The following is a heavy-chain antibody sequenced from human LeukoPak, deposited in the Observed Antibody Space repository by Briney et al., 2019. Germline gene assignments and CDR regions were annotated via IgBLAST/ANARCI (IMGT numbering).Heavy chain of an antibody. CDR2: IYYSGST. D-gene: IGHD3-3*01. CDR1: GGSISSYY. CDR3: ARGYDFWSGYLPWYFDY. V-gene: IGHV4-59*01. J-gene: IGHJ4*02. Sequence: SETLSLTCTVSGGSISSYYRSWIRQPPGKGLEWIGYIYYSGSTNYNPSLKSRVTISVDTSKNQFSLKLSSVTAADTAVYYCARGYDFWSGYLPWYFDYWGQGTLVTVSS.